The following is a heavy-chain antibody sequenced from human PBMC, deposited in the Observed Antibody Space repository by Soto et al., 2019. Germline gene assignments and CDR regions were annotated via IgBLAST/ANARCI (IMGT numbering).Heavy chain of an antibody. CDR2: INPNSGGT. CDR3: ARGVVDIVLMVYAHTDAFDI. CDR1: GYTFTGYY. V-gene: IGHV1-2*02. D-gene: IGHD2-8*01. Sequence: ASVKVSCKASGYTFTGYYMRWVRQAPGQGLEWMGWINPNSGGTNYAQKFQGRVTMTRDTSISTAYMELSRLRSDDTAVYYCARGVVDIVLMVYAHTDAFDIWGQGTMVTVSS. J-gene: IGHJ3*02.